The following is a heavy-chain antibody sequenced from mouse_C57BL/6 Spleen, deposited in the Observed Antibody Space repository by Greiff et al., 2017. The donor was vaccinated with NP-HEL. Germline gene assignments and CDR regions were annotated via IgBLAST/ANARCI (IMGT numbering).Heavy chain of an antibody. CDR3: ARSGTVEARGYFDV. CDR1: GYTFTDYE. D-gene: IGHD1-1*01. CDR2: IDPETGGT. Sequence: VQLQQSGAELVRPGASVTLSCKASGYTFTDYEMHWVKQTPVHGLEWIGAIDPETGGTAYNQKFKGKAILTADKSSSTAYMELRSLTSEDSAVYYCARSGTVEARGYFDVWGTGTTVTVSS. V-gene: IGHV1-15*01. J-gene: IGHJ1*03.